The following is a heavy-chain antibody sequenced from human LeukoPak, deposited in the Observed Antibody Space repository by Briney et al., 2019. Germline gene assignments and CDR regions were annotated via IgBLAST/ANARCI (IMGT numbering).Heavy chain of an antibody. D-gene: IGHD3-10*01. CDR3: ASRSGSFSDALDI. Sequence: SETLSLTCTVSGGSIRSYYWGWIRQPPGKGLEWIGYIHYSESTKYNPSLKSRATMPVDTSKNQFSLKLSSVTAADTAVYYCASRSGSFSDALDIWGQGTLVTVSS. CDR1: GGSIRSYY. V-gene: IGHV4-59*08. CDR2: IHYSEST. J-gene: IGHJ3*02.